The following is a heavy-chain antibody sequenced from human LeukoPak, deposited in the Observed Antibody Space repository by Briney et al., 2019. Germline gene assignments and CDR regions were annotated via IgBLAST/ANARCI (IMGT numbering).Heavy chain of an antibody. CDR2: MNPNSGNT. Sequence: ASVKVSCKASGNTFTSYDINWVRQATGQGLEWMGWMNPNSGNTGYAQKFQGRVTMTRNTSISTAYMELSSLGSEDTAVYYCARWDASSGFGHWGQGTLVTVSS. J-gene: IGHJ1*01. V-gene: IGHV1-8*01. CDR1: GNTFTSYD. CDR3: ARWDASSGFGH. D-gene: IGHD6-19*01.